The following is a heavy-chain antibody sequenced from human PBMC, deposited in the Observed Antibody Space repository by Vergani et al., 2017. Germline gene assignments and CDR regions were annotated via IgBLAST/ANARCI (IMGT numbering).Heavy chain of an antibody. CDR1: GFTSSNFA. V-gene: IGHV3-23*01. J-gene: IGHJ3*01. CDR3: AILSSIIQLWPNAFDV. D-gene: IGHD3-16*02. Sequence: EVQVLESGGDVVQPGGSLRLSCAATGFTSSNFAIAWVRQAPGKGLEWVSEISGNGGSTFYAASVKGRFTISRDNSNNMLYLQMNNLRAEDTAVYYCAILSSIIQLWPNAFDVWGPGTVVTVSS. CDR2: ISGNGGST.